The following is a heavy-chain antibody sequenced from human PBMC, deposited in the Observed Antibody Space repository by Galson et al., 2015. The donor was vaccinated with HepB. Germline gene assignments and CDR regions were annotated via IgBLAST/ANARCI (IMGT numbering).Heavy chain of an antibody. J-gene: IGHJ5*02. D-gene: IGHD2-15*01. CDR2: IKQDGSEK. CDR3: ARESVRDAVVVVAATSFDP. V-gene: IGHV3-7*03. Sequence: SLRLSCAASGFTFSRYWMSWVRQAPGKGLEWVANIKQDGSEKYYVDSVKGRFTISRDNAKNSLYLQMNSLRAEDTAVYHCARESVRDAVVVVAATSFDPWGQGTLVTVSS. CDR1: GFTFSRYW.